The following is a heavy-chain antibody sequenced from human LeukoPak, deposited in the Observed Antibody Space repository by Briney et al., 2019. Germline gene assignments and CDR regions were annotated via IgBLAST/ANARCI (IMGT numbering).Heavy chain of an antibody. J-gene: IGHJ5*02. Sequence: GASVKVSCKVSGYTLSELSIHWVRQTPGEGLEWMGGFDPEDGETVYAQKFQGRVIMTEDTSTGTAYMELSSLRSEDTAVYYCATDGSGAEWGGWFAPWGQGILVTVSS. V-gene: IGHV1-24*01. CDR3: ATDGSGAEWGGWFAP. D-gene: IGHD6-19*01. CDR2: FDPEDGET. CDR1: GYTLSELS.